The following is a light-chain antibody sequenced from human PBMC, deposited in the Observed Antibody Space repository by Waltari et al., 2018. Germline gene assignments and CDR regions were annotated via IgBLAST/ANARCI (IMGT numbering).Light chain of an antibody. CDR2: AAS. Sequence: DIQMTQSPSSLSASAGDTVTITCRASQGISTYLNWYQQKPAKAPKRLIYAASSLESGVPSRFSGSGSGTDFTLTISSLQPEDFATYYCLQYNSHPYSFGQGTKVEIK. CDR1: QGISTY. J-gene: IGKJ2*03. CDR3: LQYNSHPYS. V-gene: IGKV1-17*01.